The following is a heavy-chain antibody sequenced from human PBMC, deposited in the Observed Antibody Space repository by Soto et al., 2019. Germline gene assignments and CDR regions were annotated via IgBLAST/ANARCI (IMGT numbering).Heavy chain of an antibody. CDR3: ARGEIAAAGTNYYYYGMDV. V-gene: IGHV4-34*01. D-gene: IGHD6-13*01. CDR1: GGSFVGYY. Sequence: PSETLSLTCAVYGGSFVGYYCIFIRHPPRKWLEWIGEINHSGSTNYNPSLKSRVTISVDTSKNQFSLKLSSVTAADTAVYYCARGEIAAAGTNYYYYGMDVWGQGPTVTVSS. J-gene: IGHJ6*02. CDR2: INHSGST.